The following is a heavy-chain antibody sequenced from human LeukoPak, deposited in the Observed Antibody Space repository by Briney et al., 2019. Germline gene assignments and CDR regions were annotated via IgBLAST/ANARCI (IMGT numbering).Heavy chain of an antibody. CDR3: ATSSAYYYDSSGYFH. CDR2: IYYTVST. J-gene: IGHJ4*02. V-gene: IGHV4-30-4*08. Sequence: PSQTLSLTCTVSGGSISSGDYYWSWIRQPPGKGLEWIGYIYYTVSTFYNPSLKSRVAISVDTSKNLFSLKLTSVTAADTAVYYCATSSAYYYDSSGYFHWGQGTLVTVSS. D-gene: IGHD3-22*01. CDR1: GGSISSGDYY.